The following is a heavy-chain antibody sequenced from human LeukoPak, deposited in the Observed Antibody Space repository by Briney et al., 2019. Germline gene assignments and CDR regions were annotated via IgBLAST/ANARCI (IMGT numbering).Heavy chain of an antibody. D-gene: IGHD2-15*01. CDR3: ARGRRVVVVAAPQNPPKYYFDY. J-gene: IGHJ4*02. V-gene: IGHV1-69*13. CDR2: IIPIFGTA. Sequence: SVKVSCKAPGGTFSSYAISWVRQAPGQGLEWMGGIIPIFGTANYAQKFQGRVTITADESTSTAYMELSSLRSEDTAVYYCARGRRVVVVAAPQNPPKYYFDYWGQGTLVTVSS. CDR1: GGTFSSYA.